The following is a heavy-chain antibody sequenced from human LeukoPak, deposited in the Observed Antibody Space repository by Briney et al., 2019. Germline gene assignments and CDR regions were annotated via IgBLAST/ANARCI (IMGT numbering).Heavy chain of an antibody. CDR3: ARDVPRGTGYMDV. CDR2: IYYSGST. CDR1: GRSIQNYY. V-gene: IGHV4-59*01. Sequence: SQTLSLPCTVSGRSIQNYYWTWIRQPPAKGLEGIGYIYYSGSTSSNPSLKSRVTISVDTSKNQFSLRLKYVTAADTAVYYCARDVPRGTGYMDVWGKGTTVTVSS. J-gene: IGHJ6*03. D-gene: IGHD3-10*01.